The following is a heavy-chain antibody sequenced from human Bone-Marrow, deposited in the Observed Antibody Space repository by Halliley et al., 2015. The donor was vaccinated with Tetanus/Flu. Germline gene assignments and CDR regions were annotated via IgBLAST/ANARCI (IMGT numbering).Heavy chain of an antibody. CDR3: AGDGVCRGGSCNSAP. Sequence: SLRLSCRASGFIFSDYYMNWIRQAPGKGLEWISYIGSSGSTTHYADSVKGRFTISRDNAKNTLYLQMNSLRDDDTGFYYCAGDGVCRGGSCNSAPWGEGGLV. CDR1: GFIFSDYY. D-gene: IGHD2-15*01. CDR2: IGSSGSTT. J-gene: IGHJ5*02. V-gene: IGHV3-11*01.